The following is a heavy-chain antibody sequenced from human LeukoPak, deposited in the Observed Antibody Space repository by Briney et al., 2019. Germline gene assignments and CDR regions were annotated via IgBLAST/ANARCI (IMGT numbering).Heavy chain of an antibody. CDR2: INHSGGT. Sequence: PSETLSLTCAVFRGSFSGYYWNWIRQSPGKGLEWIGEINHSGGTHYSPSLKSRVTISLDTSKNQFSLRLSSVTAADTAVYYCARDDLYYNDGSGHSDAFDLWGQGTMVTISS. V-gene: IGHV4-34*01. J-gene: IGHJ3*01. CDR3: ARDDLYYNDGSGHSDAFDL. D-gene: IGHD3-22*01. CDR1: RGSFSGYY.